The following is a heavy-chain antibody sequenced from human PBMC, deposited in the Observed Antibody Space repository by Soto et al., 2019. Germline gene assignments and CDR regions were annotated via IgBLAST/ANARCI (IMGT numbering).Heavy chain of an antibody. J-gene: IGHJ3*02. V-gene: IGHV5-51*01. D-gene: IGHD6-19*01. CDR2: IYPGDSDA. CDR3: ARQGDMAATPADAFDI. Sequence: GESLKISCKVSGKTFSNHWIAWVRQMRGKGLEWMGIIYPGDSDARYSPSFAGQVTISVDKSITTAYLHWSSLEASDSAMYYCARQGDMAATPADAFDIWGQGTMVTVSS. CDR1: GKTFSNHW.